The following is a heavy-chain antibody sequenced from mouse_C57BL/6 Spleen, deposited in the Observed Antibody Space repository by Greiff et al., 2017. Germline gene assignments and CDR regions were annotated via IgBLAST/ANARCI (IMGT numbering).Heavy chain of an antibody. D-gene: IGHD2-5*01. CDR1: GYTFTDYE. CDR2: IDPETGGT. V-gene: IGHV1-15*01. Sequence: VKLVESGAELVRPGASVTLSCKASGYTFTDYEMHWVKQTPVHGLEWIGAIDPETGGTAYNQKFKGKAILTADKSSSTAYMELRSLTSEDSAVYYCTREEDSNPFAYWGQGTLVTVSA. CDR3: TREEDSNPFAY. J-gene: IGHJ3*01.